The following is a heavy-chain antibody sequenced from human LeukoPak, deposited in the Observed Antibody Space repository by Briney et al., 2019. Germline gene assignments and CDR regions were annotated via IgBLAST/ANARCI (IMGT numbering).Heavy chain of an antibody. J-gene: IGHJ6*03. CDR2: INPSGGST. CDR1: GYTFTSYA. V-gene: IGHV1-46*01. D-gene: IGHD4-11*01. Sequence: ASVKVSCKASGYTFTSYAMNWVRQAPGQGLEWMGIINPSGGSTSYAQKFQGRVTMTRDTSTSTVYMELSSRRSEDTAVYYCARAGSTVTAYYYYYMDVWGKGTTVTVSS. CDR3: ARAGSTVTAYYYYYMDV.